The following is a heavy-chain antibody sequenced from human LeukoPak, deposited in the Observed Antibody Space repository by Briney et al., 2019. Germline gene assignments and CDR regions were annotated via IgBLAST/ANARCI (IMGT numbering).Heavy chain of an antibody. J-gene: IGHJ4*02. D-gene: IGHD3-22*01. CDR2: INPSGGST. CDR3: ARDYDSSGYYSYYFDY. CDR1: GYTFTSYY. Sequence: ASVKVSCKASGYTFTSYYMHWVRLAPGQGLEWMGIINPSGGSTSYAQKFQGRVTMTRDTSTSTVYMELSSLRSEDTAVYYCARDYDSSGYYSYYFDYWGQGTLVTVSS. V-gene: IGHV1-46*03.